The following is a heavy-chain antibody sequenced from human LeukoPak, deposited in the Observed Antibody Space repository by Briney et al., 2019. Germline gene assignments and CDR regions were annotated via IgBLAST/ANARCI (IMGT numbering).Heavy chain of an antibody. Sequence: GGSLRLSCAASGFTFSSYSMNWVRQAPGKGLEWVSSISSSSSYIYYADSVKGRFTISRDNAKNSLYLQMNSLRAEDTAVYYCASDSRRGYSYGYQDYWGQGTLVTVSS. D-gene: IGHD5-18*01. J-gene: IGHJ4*02. CDR2: ISSSSSYI. CDR3: ASDSRRGYSYGYQDY. CDR1: GFTFSSYS. V-gene: IGHV3-21*04.